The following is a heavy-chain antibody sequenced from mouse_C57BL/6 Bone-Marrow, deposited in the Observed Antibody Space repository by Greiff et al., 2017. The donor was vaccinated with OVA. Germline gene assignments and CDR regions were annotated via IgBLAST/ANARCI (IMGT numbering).Heavy chain of an antibody. V-gene: IGHV1-64*01. D-gene: IGHD2-10*02. CDR1: GYTFTSYW. CDR3: ARSGYGNSNYAMDY. Sequence: VQLQQPGAELVKPGASVKLSCKASGYTFTSYWMHWVKQRPGQGLEWIGMIHPNSGSTNYNEKFKSKATLTVDKSSSTAYMQLSSLTSEDSAVYYCARSGYGNSNYAMDYWGQGTSVTVSS. J-gene: IGHJ4*01. CDR2: IHPNSGST.